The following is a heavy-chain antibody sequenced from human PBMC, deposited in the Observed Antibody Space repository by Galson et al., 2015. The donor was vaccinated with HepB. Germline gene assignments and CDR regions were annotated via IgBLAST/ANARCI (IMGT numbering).Heavy chain of an antibody. CDR2: ISYDGSNK. D-gene: IGHD3-16*01. V-gene: IGHV3-30-3*02. Sequence: SLRLSCAASGFTFSSYAMHWVRQAPGKGLEWVAVISYDGSNKYYADSVKGRFTISRDNSKDTLYPLMNSLRAEDTAIYYCAKMIGASGGRFDYWGQGTLVTVSS. J-gene: IGHJ4*02. CDR1: GFTFSSYA. CDR3: AKMIGASGGRFDY.